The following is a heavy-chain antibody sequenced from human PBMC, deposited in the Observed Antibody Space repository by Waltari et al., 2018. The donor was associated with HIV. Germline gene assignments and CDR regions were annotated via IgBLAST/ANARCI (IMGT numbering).Heavy chain of an antibody. Sequence: QVTLKESGPVLVQPTETLTLTCTVSGFSLSNARMGVSWLRQPPGKALEWLAHIFSNDEKPYSTSLKSRLTISKDTSKSQVVLTMTNMDPVDTATYYCARIRDGIRVYGSGYYFDYWGQGTLVSVSS. CDR1: GFSLSNARMG. D-gene: IGHD3-10*01. V-gene: IGHV2-26*01. J-gene: IGHJ4*02. CDR2: IFSNDEK. CDR3: ARIRDGIRVYGSGYYFDY.